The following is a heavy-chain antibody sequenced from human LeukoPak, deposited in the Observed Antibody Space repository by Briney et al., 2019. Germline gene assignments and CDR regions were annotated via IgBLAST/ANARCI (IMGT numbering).Heavy chain of an antibody. CDR1: GGTFTSYA. Sequence: GASVKVSCKASGGTFTSYAISWVRQAPGQGLEWVGGIIPIFGSANYAQKFQGRVTITADKSTSTAYMELTSLRSEDTAVYYCATAGVALSINWFDPWGQGTLVTVSS. CDR2: IIPIFGSA. CDR3: ATAGVALSINWFDP. D-gene: IGHD3-3*01. V-gene: IGHV1-69*06. J-gene: IGHJ5*02.